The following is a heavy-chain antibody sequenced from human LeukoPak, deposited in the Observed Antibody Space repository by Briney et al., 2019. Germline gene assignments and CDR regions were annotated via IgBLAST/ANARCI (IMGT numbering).Heavy chain of an antibody. CDR2: INPSGGST. CDR1: GYTFTSYY. CDR3: ARAGYCSGGSCYSGNWFDP. D-gene: IGHD2-15*01. V-gene: IGHV1-46*01. J-gene: IGHJ5*02. Sequence: ASVKVSCKASGYTFTSYYMHWVRQAPGQGLEWMGIINPSGGSTSYAQKFQGRVTMTRDTSTSTVYMELSSLGSEDTAVYYCARAGYCSGGSCYSGNWFDPWGQGTLVTVSS.